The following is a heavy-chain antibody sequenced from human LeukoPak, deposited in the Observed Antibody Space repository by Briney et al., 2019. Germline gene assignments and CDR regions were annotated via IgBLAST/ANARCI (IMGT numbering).Heavy chain of an antibody. D-gene: IGHD3-9*01. CDR1: GFTFSSYG. CDR3: AKGGILTGHYSWDY. J-gene: IGHJ4*02. Sequence: PGRSLRLSCAASGFTFSSYGMHWVRQAPGKGLEWVAVISYDGSNKYYVDSVKGRFTISRDNSKNTLYVQMSSLRAADTAVYYCAKGGILTGHYSWDYWGQGTLVTVSS. CDR2: ISYDGSNK. V-gene: IGHV3-30*18.